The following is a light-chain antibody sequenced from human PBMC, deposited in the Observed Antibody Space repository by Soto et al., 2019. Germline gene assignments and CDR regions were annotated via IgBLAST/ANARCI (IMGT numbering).Light chain of an antibody. CDR3: QQRSNWTLT. J-gene: IGKJ4*01. Sequence: ETVITQSPATLSVSPGERATLSCRASQSVSSKLAWYPQEPGQAPRLLIYGASTRDTGIPARFSGSGSGTECTLTISSLEPEDFAVYYCQQRSNWTLTFGGGTKVDIK. CDR1: QSVSSK. CDR2: GAS. V-gene: IGKV3-11*01.